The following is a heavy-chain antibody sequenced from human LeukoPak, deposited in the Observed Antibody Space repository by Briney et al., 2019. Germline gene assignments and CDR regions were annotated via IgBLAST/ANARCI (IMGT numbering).Heavy chain of an antibody. D-gene: IGHD5-24*01. J-gene: IGHJ4*02. V-gene: IGHV1-2*02. CDR2: INPNSGGT. CDR1: GYTFTGYY. CDR3: AKDVMATFFAPDYLYS. Sequence: ASVTVSCKASGYTFTGYYMHWVRQAPGQGLEWMGWINPNSGGTNYAQKFQGRVTITRDTSISTAYMELSRLRSDDTAVYYCAKDVMATFFAPDYLYSWGEGTLVTVSS.